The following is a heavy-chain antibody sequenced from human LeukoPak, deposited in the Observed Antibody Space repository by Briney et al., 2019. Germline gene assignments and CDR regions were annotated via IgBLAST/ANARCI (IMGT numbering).Heavy chain of an antibody. J-gene: IGHJ4*02. D-gene: IGHD5-24*01. Sequence: SETLSLTCTVSGGSISSYYWSWIRQPPGKGLEWIGYIYYSGSTNYNPSLKSRVTISVDTSKNQFSLKLSSVTAADTAVYYCARHGLEMATTTWGQGTLVTVSS. CDR3: ARHGLEMATTT. CDR1: GGSISSYY. CDR2: IYYSGST. V-gene: IGHV4-59*08.